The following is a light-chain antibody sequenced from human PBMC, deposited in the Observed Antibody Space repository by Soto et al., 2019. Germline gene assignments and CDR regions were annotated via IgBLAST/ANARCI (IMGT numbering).Light chain of an antibody. V-gene: IGKV1-5*01. CDR3: QQSNSFSWT. CDR2: DAS. Sequence: DIQMTQSPSTLSASVGDRVTITCRASHSVSSWLAWYQQKPGKAPKSLIYDASILESGVPSRFSGSGSGTEFTLTISSLQPDDVATYYCQQSNSFSWTFGQGTKVEI. CDR1: HSVSSW. J-gene: IGKJ1*01.